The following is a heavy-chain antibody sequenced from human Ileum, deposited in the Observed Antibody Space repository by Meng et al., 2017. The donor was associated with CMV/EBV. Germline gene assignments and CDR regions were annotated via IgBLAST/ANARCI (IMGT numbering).Heavy chain of an antibody. V-gene: IGHV3-21*01. CDR1: GFTFNSYS. J-gene: IGHJ4*02. Sequence: LSFSASGFTFNSYSMNWVRQAPGKGLEWVSLIISSSTYIYYADSVKGRFTISRDNAKNSLYLQMNSLRAEDTAVYYCARGLGKYFDYWGQGTLVTVSS. D-gene: IGHD3-16*01. CDR3: ARGLGKYFDY. CDR2: IISSSTYI.